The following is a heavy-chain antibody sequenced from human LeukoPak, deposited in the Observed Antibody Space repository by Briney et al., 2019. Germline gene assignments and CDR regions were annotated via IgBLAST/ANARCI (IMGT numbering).Heavy chain of an antibody. Sequence: ASVKVSCKASGYTFTSYDINWVRQATGQGLEWMGWMNPNSGNTGYAQKFQGRVTMARNTSISTAYMELSSLRSEDTAVYYCARRSSSWYNYYGMDVWGQGTTVTVSS. CDR3: ARRSSSWYNYYGMDV. CDR1: GYTFTSYD. V-gene: IGHV1-8*01. CDR2: MNPNSGNT. D-gene: IGHD6-13*01. J-gene: IGHJ6*02.